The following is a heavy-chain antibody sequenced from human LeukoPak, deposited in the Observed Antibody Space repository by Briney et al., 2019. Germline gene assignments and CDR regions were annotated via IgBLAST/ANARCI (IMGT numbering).Heavy chain of an antibody. V-gene: IGHV4-38-2*01. CDR3: ARGAGGLQLWPGDY. D-gene: IGHD5-18*01. J-gene: IGHJ4*02. CDR1: GYSINSGYY. Sequence: PSETLSLTCAVSGYSINSGYYWGWIRQPPGKGLEWIGSIYHSGSTYYNPSLKSRVTISVDTSKNQFSLKLSSVTAADTAVYYCARGAGGLQLWPGDYWGQVTLVTVSS. CDR2: IYHSGST.